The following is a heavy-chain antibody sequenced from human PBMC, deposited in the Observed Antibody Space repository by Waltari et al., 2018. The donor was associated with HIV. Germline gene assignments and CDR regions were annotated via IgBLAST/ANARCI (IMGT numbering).Heavy chain of an antibody. J-gene: IGHJ4*02. V-gene: IGHV4-59*01. CDR1: GDSIRNFY. D-gene: IGHD5-18*01. CDR3: AGGHNFGSRFDY. Sequence: QVQLQESGTRLVKPSETLSLSCTVSGDSIRNFYWIWIRQPPGKLLEWIGYIHYEGGTNWHPSLKSRVTMSVDTSKKQFSLSLNSVTAADTAIYYCAGGHNFGSRFDYWGQGILVAVSS. CDR2: IHYEGGT.